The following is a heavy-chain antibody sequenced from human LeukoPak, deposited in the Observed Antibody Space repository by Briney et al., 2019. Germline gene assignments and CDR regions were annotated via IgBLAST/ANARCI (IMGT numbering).Heavy chain of an antibody. V-gene: IGHV3-23*01. D-gene: IGHD3-3*01. Sequence: GGSLRLSCAASGFTFSSYSMSWVRQAPGKGLEWVSAISSSGGCTYYADSVKGRFTISRDNSKNTLYLQMNSLRAEDTAVYYCARASGDLWSGYSPLIDLDYWGQGTLVTVSS. CDR2: ISSSGGCT. CDR3: ARASGDLWSGYSPLIDLDY. J-gene: IGHJ4*02. CDR1: GFTFSSYS.